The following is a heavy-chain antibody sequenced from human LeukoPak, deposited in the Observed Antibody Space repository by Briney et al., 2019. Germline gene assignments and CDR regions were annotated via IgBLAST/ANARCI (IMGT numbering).Heavy chain of an antibody. CDR1: GYTFTGYY. CDR2: INPNSGGT. CDR3: AREVVTGPLIDY. Sequence: ASVKVSCKAPGYTFTGYYMHWVRQAPGQGLEWMGWINPNSGGTNYAQKFQGRVTMTRDTSISTAYMELSRLRSDDTAVYYCAREVVTGPLIDYWGQGTLVTVSS. D-gene: IGHD4-23*01. V-gene: IGHV1-2*02. J-gene: IGHJ4*02.